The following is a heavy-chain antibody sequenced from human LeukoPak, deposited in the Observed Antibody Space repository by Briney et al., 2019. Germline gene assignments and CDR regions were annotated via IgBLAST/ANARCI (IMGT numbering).Heavy chain of an antibody. CDR1: GL. D-gene: IGHD3-16*02. J-gene: IGHJ4*02. Sequence: GGSLRLSCAASGLMTWVRQAPAKGLEWVASIKEDGDKKYYLDSVKGRFTVSRDSTKNSLYLQMNSLRADDTAVYYCTRPRYRGFDYWGQGILVTVSS. CDR2: IKEDGDKK. V-gene: IGHV3-7*01. CDR3: TRPRYRGFDY.